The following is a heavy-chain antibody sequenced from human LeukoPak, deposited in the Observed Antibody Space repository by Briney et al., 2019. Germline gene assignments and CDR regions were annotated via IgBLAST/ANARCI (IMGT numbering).Heavy chain of an antibody. J-gene: IGHJ6*03. CDR3: ARDRVGQQLVGRNYYYYYMDV. CDR2: IYYSGST. Sequence: SQTLSLTCTVSGGSISSGNYYWGWIRQPPGKGLEWIGSIYYSGSTYYNPSLKSRVTISVDTSKNQFSLKLSSVTAADTAVYYCARDRVGQQLVGRNYYYYYMDVWGKGTTVTISS. CDR1: GGSISSGNYY. V-gene: IGHV4-39*07. D-gene: IGHD6-13*01.